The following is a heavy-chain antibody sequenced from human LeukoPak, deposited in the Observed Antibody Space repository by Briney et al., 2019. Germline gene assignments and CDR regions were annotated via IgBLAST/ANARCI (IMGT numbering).Heavy chain of an antibody. CDR1: GFTFSSYA. Sequence: GGSLRLSCAASGFTFSSYAMSRVRQAPGKGLEWVSAISGSGGSTYYADSVKGRFTISRDNSKNTLYLQMNSLRAEDTAVYYCAKLASITMVRGVTVPHFDYWGQGTLVTVSS. CDR3: AKLASITMVRGVTVPHFDY. V-gene: IGHV3-23*01. CDR2: ISGSGGST. J-gene: IGHJ4*02. D-gene: IGHD3-10*01.